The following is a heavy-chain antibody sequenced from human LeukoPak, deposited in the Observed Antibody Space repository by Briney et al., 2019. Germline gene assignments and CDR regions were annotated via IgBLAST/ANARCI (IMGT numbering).Heavy chain of an antibody. CDR1: GGSISSGGYY. Sequence: SETLSLTCTVSGGSISSGGYYWSWIRQPPGKGLEWIGYIHHSGSTYYNPSLKSRVTISVDRSKNQFSLKLSSVTAADTAVYYCARDPYCSSTSCPRLDAFDIWGQGTMVTVSS. CDR2: IHHSGST. CDR3: ARDPYCSSTSCPRLDAFDI. J-gene: IGHJ3*02. V-gene: IGHV4-30-2*01. D-gene: IGHD2-2*01.